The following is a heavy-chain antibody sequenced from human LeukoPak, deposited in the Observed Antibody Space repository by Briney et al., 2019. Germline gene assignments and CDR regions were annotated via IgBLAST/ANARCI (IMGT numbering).Heavy chain of an antibody. CDR3: ARGGKSELGTCDF. Sequence: GASVKVSCKASGYIFTAYNIHWVRQAPGQGLEWMGWINPDSGGAIYAQKFQGRVTMTRDTSTNTAYMELRSLRSDDTAVYFCARGGKSELGTCDFWGQGTLVTVSS. CDR2: INPDSGGA. D-gene: IGHD7-27*01. J-gene: IGHJ4*02. CDR1: GYIFTAYN. V-gene: IGHV1-2*02.